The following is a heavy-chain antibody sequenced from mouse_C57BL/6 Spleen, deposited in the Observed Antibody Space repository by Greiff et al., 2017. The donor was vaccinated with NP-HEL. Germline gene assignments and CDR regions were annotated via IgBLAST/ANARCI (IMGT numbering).Heavy chain of an antibody. J-gene: IGHJ2*01. D-gene: IGHD2-4*01. Sequence: QVQLQQPGAELVRPGTSVKLSCKASGYTFTSYWMHWVKQRPGQGLEWIGVIDPSDSYTTYNQKFKGKATLTVDTSSSTAYMQLSSLTSEDSAVYYCARWVLYDYGWDYWGQGTTLTVSS. V-gene: IGHV1-59*01. CDR1: GYTFTSYW. CDR3: ARWVLYDYGWDY. CDR2: IDPSDSYT.